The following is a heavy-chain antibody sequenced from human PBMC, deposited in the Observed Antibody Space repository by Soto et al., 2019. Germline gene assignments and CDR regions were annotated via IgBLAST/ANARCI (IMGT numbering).Heavy chain of an antibody. V-gene: IGHV4-4*02. CDR1: SRSIINSYW. J-gene: IGHJ6*03. CDR3: ARSDQENSNSPDYYYMDV. D-gene: IGHD6-6*01. CDR2: IYHNGST. Sequence: SETLSLTCVVSSRSIINSYWWTWVRQPPGRGLEWIGEIYHNGSTNYNPSLKSRVTISVDKSKNQFSLKLSSVTAADTAVYYCARSDQENSNSPDYYYMDVWGKGTTVTVSS.